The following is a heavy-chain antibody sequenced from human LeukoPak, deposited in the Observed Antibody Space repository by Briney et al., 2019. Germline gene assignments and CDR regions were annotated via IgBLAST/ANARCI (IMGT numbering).Heavy chain of an antibody. CDR1: GGSINSHY. CDR2: FYNSGIT. J-gene: IGHJ4*02. D-gene: IGHD6-19*01. V-gene: IGHV4-59*08. CDR3: ASPNQWLAFDS. Sequence: PSETLSVTCTVSGGSINSHYWTWIRQSPGKGLEWIGCFYNSGITTYNPSLRSRVTISVDVSKSHVSLKLTSVTAADTAVYYCASPNQWLAFDSWGQGNLVTVSS.